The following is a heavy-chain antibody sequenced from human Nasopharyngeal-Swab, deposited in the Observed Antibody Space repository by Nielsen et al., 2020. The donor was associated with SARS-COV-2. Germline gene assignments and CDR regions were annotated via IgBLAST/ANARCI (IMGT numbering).Heavy chain of an antibody. V-gene: IGHV3-30*03. CDR1: GFTFSSVG. J-gene: IGHJ4*02. D-gene: IGHD4-17*01. CDR3: ARDAPAHYGAFY. CDR2: IAHDASNE. Sequence: GESLNISCAASGFTFSSVGMHWVRQAPGKGLEWVAFIAHDASNEYYGDSVRGRFSISRDSSKNTLYLQMDSLRGEDTAVYYCARDAPAHYGAFYWGRGTLVTVSS.